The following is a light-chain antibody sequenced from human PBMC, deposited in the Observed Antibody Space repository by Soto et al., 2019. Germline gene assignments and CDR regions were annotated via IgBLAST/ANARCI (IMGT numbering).Light chain of an antibody. J-gene: IGLJ2*01. CDR2: EGS. CDR3: CSSAGSSYVV. V-gene: IGLV2-23*01. Sequence: QSALTQPASVSGSPGQSITISCTGTSSDVGSYNLVSWYQQHPGKAPKLMIYEGSKRPSGVSNRFSGSKSGNTASLTVSGLQAEDEADYYCCSSAGSSYVVFGGGTKVTVL. CDR1: SSDVGSYNL.